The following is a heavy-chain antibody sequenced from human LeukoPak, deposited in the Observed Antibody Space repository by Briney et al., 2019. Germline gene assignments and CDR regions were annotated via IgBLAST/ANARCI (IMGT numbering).Heavy chain of an antibody. CDR2: INPNSGGT. CDR3: ARDSDFYSGSCFDY. J-gene: IGHJ4*02. V-gene: IGHV1-2*02. CDR1: GYTFTGYY. D-gene: IGHD1-26*01. Sequence: GASVKVSCKASGYTFTGYYMHWVRQAPGQGLEWMGWINPNSGGTNYAQKFQGRVTMTRDTSISTAYMELSRLRSDDTAVYYCARDSDFYSGSCFDYWGQGTLVTVSS.